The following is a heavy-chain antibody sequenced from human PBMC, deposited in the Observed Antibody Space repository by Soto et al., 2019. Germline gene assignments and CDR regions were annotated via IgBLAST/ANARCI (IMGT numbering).Heavy chain of an antibody. Sequence: KPSETLSLTCTVSGGSISSGGYYWSWIRQHPGKGLERIGYIYYSGRTYYNPSLKSRVTISVGTSKNQSSLKLSSVSAPDTALYYCARQSHRPGIAAAVGWFDPWGQGTLVTVSS. D-gene: IGHD6-13*01. CDR3: ARQSHRPGIAAAVGWFDP. CDR2: IYYSGRT. J-gene: IGHJ5*02. V-gene: IGHV4-31*03. CDR1: GGSISSGGYY.